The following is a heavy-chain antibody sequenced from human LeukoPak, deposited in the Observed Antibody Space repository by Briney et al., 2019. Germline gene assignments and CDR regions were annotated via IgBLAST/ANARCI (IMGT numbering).Heavy chain of an antibody. J-gene: IGHJ6*02. CDR3: ARVVNYYYGMDV. CDR2: INPNSGGT. CDR1: GYTFTGYY. V-gene: IGHV1-2*02. D-gene: IGHD2-2*01. Sequence: ASVKVSCKASGYTFTGYYMHWVRQAPGQGLEWMGWINPNSGGTNYAQKFQGRATMTRDTSISTAYMELSRLRSDDTAVYYCARVVNYYYGMDVWGQGTTVTVSS.